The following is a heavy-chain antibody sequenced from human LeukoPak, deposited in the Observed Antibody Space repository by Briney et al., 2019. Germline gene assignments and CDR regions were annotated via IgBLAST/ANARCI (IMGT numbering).Heavy chain of an antibody. CDR1: GFTFSSYW. J-gene: IGHJ5*02. CDR2: IKQDGSEK. Sequence: GGSLRLSCAASGFTFSSYWVSWVRQAPGKGLEWVANIKQDGSEKYYVDSVKGRFTISRDNAKNSLYLQMNSLRAEDTAVYYCARGLAAAGTRWFDPWGQGTLVTVSS. V-gene: IGHV3-7*01. CDR3: ARGLAAAGTRWFDP. D-gene: IGHD6-13*01.